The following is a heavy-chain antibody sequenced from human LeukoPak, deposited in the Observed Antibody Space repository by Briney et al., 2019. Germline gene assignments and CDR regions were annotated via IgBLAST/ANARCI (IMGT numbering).Heavy chain of an antibody. CDR1: GGSISSYY. D-gene: IGHD6-6*01. J-gene: IGHJ4*02. V-gene: IGHV4-59*12. Sequence: PSETLSLTCTVSGGSISSYYWSWIRQPPGKGLEWIGYIYYSGSTNYNPSLKSRVTISVDTSKNQFSLRLSSVTAADTAVYYCAREISPADSSSAFDYWGQGTLVTVSS. CDR2: IYYSGST. CDR3: AREISPADSSSAFDY.